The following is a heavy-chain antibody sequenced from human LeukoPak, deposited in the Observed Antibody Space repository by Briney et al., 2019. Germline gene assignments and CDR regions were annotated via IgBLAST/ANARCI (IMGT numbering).Heavy chain of an antibody. D-gene: IGHD4-17*01. V-gene: IGHV3-74*01. J-gene: IGHJ2*01. CDR2: INSGGSTT. CDR1: GFTFSSSW. Sequence: GGSLRLSCAASGFTFSSSWMHWVRQVPGKGLMWVSHINSGGSTTTYADSVKGRFTISRDNAKNTLYLQMNSLRAEDTAVYYCAKIGGYGDYVSDWYFDLWGRGTLVTVSS. CDR3: AKIGGYGDYVSDWYFDL.